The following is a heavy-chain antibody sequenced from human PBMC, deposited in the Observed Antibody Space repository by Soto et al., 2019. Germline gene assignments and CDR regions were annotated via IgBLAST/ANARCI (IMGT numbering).Heavy chain of an antibody. CDR1: GFTFSSYW. CDR3: ARDSSGGFWSGYYAYYYYYMDV. Sequence: GSLRLSCAASGFTFSSYWMSWVRQAPGKGLEWVANIKQDGSEKYYVDSVKGRFTISRDNAKNSLYLQMNSLRAEDTAVYYCARDSSGGFWSGYYAYYYYYMDVWGKGTTVTVSS. D-gene: IGHD3-3*01. V-gene: IGHV3-7*01. CDR2: IKQDGSEK. J-gene: IGHJ6*03.